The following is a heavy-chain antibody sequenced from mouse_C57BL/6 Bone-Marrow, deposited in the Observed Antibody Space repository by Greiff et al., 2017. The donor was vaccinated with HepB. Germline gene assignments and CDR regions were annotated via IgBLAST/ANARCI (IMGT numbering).Heavy chain of an antibody. D-gene: IGHD2-14*01. CDR3: AKKVPAYYFDY. J-gene: IGHJ2*01. CDR2: INPYNGGT. Sequence: EVQLQESGPVLVKPGASVKMSCKASGYTFTDYYMNWVKQSHGKSLEWIGVINPYNGGTSYNQKFKGKATLTVDTSSSTAYMELNSLTSEDSAVYYCAKKVPAYYFDYWGQGTTLTVSS. V-gene: IGHV1-19*01. CDR1: GYTFTDYY.